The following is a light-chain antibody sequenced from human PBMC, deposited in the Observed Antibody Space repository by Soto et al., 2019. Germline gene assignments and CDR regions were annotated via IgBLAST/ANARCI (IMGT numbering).Light chain of an antibody. V-gene: IGLV2-14*01. Sequence: QSVLAQPASMSGSPGQSITISCTGSGSDIATFNYVSWYQQYPGKAPKLLIYQVTSRASGVSHRFSGSKSGNTAALPISGLQPEDEAEYYCNSYSSTSFYVFGTGTKVTVL. CDR2: QVT. CDR1: GSDIATFNY. J-gene: IGLJ1*01. CDR3: NSYSSTSFYV.